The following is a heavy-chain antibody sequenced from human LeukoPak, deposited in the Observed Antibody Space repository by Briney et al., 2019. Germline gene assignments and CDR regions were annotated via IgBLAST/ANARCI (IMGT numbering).Heavy chain of an antibody. V-gene: IGHV3-21*01. CDR2: ISSSSSYI. CDR3: ARGLRFLEWLFDH. D-gene: IGHD3-3*01. J-gene: IGHJ4*02. Sequence: GGSLRLSCAASGFTFSSYSMNWVRQAPGKGLEWVSSISSSSSYIYYADSVKGRFTISRDNAKNSLYLQMNSLRAEDTAVYYCARGLRFLEWLFDHWGQGTLVTVSS. CDR1: GFTFSSYS.